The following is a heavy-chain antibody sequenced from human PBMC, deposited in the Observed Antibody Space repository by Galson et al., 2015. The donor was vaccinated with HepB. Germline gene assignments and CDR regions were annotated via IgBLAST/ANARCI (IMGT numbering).Heavy chain of an antibody. V-gene: IGHV3-9*01. D-gene: IGHD3-10*01. CDR2: ISWNSGSI. Sequence: SLRLSCAASGFTFDDYAMHWVRQAPGKGLEWVSGISWNSGSIGYADSVKGRFTISRDNAKNSLYLQMNSLRAEDTALYYCAKDISWMSGSGSWFDYWGQGTLVTVSS. J-gene: IGHJ4*02. CDR1: GFTFDDYA. CDR3: AKDISWMSGSGSWFDY.